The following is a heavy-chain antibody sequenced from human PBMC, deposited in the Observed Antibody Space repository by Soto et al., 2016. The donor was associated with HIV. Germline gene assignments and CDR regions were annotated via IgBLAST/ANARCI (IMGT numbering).Heavy chain of an antibody. D-gene: IGHD6-19*01. V-gene: IGHV1-8*03. Sequence: QVQLVQSGAQVKKPGASVKVSCKTSGYTFTSYDINWVRQAPGQGLEWMGWMNPNSGNTGYAQNFQGRVTITMNTSISTAYMELRSLRSGDAAVYYCARAGGLVPVGYWGQGTLVTVSS. J-gene: IGHJ4*02. CDR3: ARAGGLVPVGY. CDR2: MNPNSGNT. CDR1: GYTFTSYD.